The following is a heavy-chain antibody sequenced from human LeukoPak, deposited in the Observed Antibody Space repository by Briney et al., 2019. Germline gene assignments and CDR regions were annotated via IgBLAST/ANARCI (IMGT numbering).Heavy chain of an antibody. CDR1: GGSISSYY. CDR2: IYYSGST. J-gene: IGHJ4*02. CDR3: ARDYDSGFDY. Sequence: PSETLSLTCTVSGGSISSYYWSWIRQPPGKGLEWIGYIYYSGSTNYNASLTNRATISVDTSKNQFSLKLSSVTAADTAVYYCARDYDSGFDYWGQGTLVTVSS. V-gene: IGHV4-59*01. D-gene: IGHD3-22*01.